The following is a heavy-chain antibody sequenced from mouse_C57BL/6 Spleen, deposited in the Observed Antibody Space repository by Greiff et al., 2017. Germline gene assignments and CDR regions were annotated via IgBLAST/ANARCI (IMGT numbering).Heavy chain of an antibody. CDR3: ARDYDYALGYAMDY. Sequence: VQLVESGAELVKPGASVKISCKASGYAFSSYWMNWVKQRPGKGLEWIGQIYPGDGDTNYNGKFKGKDTLTADKSSSTAYMQLSSLTSEDSAVYFCARDYDYALGYAMDYWGQGTSVTVAS. D-gene: IGHD2-4*01. CDR1: GYAFSSYW. V-gene: IGHV1-80*01. CDR2: IYPGDGDT. J-gene: IGHJ4*01.